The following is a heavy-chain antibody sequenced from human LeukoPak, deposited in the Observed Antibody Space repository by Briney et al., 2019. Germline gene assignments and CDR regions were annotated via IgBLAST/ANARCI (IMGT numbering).Heavy chain of an antibody. D-gene: IGHD3-10*01. CDR1: GFTFSSYW. CDR3: ARDGVTMVRGVINSNTKWFDP. J-gene: IGHJ5*02. V-gene: IGHV3-7*04. Sequence: GGSLRLSCAASGFTFSSYWMSLVRQAPGKGLEWVANIKQDGSEKYYVDSVKGRFTISRDNAKNSLYLQMNSLRAEDTAVYYCARDGVTMVRGVINSNTKWFDPWGQGTLVTVSS. CDR2: IKQDGSEK.